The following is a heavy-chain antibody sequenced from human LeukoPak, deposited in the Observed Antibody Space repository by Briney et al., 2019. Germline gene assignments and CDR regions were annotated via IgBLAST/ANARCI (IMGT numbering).Heavy chain of an antibody. V-gene: IGHV4-59*01. CDR2: LSKSGNT. Sequence: PSETLSLTCTVSGGSISSYYWSWIRLPPGKGLEWIGYLSKSGNTNYSPSLKSRVTIFGDTSKNQFFLKLSSVTAADTAVYYCARARYVNSFYAFDIWGQGTLATVSS. CDR3: ARARYVNSFYAFDI. CDR1: GGSISSYY. J-gene: IGHJ3*02. D-gene: IGHD3-9*01.